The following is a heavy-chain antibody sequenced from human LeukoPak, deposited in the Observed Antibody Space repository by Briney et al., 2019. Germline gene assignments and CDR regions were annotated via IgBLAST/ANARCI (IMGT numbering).Heavy chain of an antibody. J-gene: IGHJ4*02. CDR2: IIPIFGTA. CDR3: AREGSGYDYYFDY. CDR1: GGTFSSYA. Sequence: ASVKVSCKASGGTFSSYAISWVRQAPGQGLEWMGGIIPIFGTANYAQKFQGRVTITTDESTSTAYMELSSLRSEDTAVYYCAREGSGYDYYFDYWGQGTLVTVSS. V-gene: IGHV1-69*05. D-gene: IGHD5-12*01.